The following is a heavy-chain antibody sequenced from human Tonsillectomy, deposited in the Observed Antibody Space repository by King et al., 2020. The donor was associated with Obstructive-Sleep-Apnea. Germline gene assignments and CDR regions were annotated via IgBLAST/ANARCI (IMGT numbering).Heavy chain of an antibody. J-gene: IGHJ4*02. Sequence: VQLVESGGGVVQPGRSLRLSCAASGFTFSNYGMHWVRQAPGKGLEWVAVMSYDGNNGTYAESVKGRFTISRDNSKNTLYLQMTNLRAEDTALYYCAKEEGSIAGPLFFDYWGQGTLVTVSS. V-gene: IGHV3-30*18. CDR2: MSYDGNNG. CDR3: AKEEGSIAGPLFFDY. D-gene: IGHD6-6*01. CDR1: GFTFSNYG.